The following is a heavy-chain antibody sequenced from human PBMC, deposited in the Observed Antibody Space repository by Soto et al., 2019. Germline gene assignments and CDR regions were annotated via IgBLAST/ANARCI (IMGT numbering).Heavy chain of an antibody. D-gene: IGHD6-13*01. CDR2: IYYSGST. Sequence: LSLTCTVSGGSISSSSYYWGWIRQPPGKGLEWIGSIYYSGSTYYNPSLKSRVTISVDTSKNQFSLKLSSVTAADTAVYFCALFSSSWEPTKFDFSGQGTLVTVSS. V-gene: IGHV4-39*01. CDR3: ALFSSSWEPTKFDF. J-gene: IGHJ4*02. CDR1: GGSISSSSYY.